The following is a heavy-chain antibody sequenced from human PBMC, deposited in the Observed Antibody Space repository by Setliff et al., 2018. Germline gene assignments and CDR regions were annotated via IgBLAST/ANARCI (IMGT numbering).Heavy chain of an antibody. J-gene: IGHJ6*02. D-gene: IGHD2-8*01. CDR2: ISGSSGDA. Sequence: GASVKVSCKASNYTFINYGMSWVRRIPGHGLEWMGWISGSSGDASYAQKFQGRVIITLDTLTTTTYMELRSLRSDDTAVYYCAGDSRIRFTKEEGGAYYYGMDVWGQGTTVTVSS. V-gene: IGHV1-18*01. CDR1: NYTFINYG. CDR3: AGDSRIRFTKEEGGAYYYGMDV.